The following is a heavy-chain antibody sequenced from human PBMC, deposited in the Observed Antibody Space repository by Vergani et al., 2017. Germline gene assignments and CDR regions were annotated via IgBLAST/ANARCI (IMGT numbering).Heavy chain of an antibody. V-gene: IGHV3-33*01. CDR1: GFTFSSYG. CDR2: IWYDGSNK. CDR3: ARGNYYDSSGYYGYFDY. Sequence: QVQLVESGGGVVQPGRSLRLSCAASGFTFSSYGMHWVRQAPGKGLELVAVIWYDGSNKYYADSVKGRFTISRDNSKNTLYLQMNSLRADDTAAYYCARGNYYDSSGYYGYFDYWGQGTLVTVSS. D-gene: IGHD3-22*01. J-gene: IGHJ4*02.